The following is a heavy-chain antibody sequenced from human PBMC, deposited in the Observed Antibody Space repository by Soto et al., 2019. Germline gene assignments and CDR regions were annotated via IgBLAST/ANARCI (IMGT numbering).Heavy chain of an antibody. J-gene: IGHJ4*02. V-gene: IGHV3-20*04. CDR2: GNWNGGST. Sequence: EVQLVESGGGVLRPGGSLRLSCAASGFTFDDYGMSWAGQAPGKGLEWVSGGNWNGGSTGYADSVKGRFTISRDNAKNSLYLQMTSLRAEDTAFYYCVRGASLNFDYWGQGTLVTVSS. D-gene: IGHD1-26*01. CDR1: GFTFDDYG. CDR3: VRGASLNFDY.